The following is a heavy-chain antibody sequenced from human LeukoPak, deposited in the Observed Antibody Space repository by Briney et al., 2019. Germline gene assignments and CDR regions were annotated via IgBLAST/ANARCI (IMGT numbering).Heavy chain of an antibody. D-gene: IGHD3-10*01. CDR2: ISGDGGST. CDR3: ARGGVFAPGYYYGSGSSDYYYGMDV. V-gene: IGHV3-43*02. Sequence: PGGSLRLSCAASGFTFDDYAMHWVRQAPGKGLEWVSLISGDGGSTYYADSVKGRFTISRDNSKNTLYLQMNSLRAEDTAVYYCARGGVFAPGYYYGSGSSDYYYGMDVWGQGTTVTVSS. J-gene: IGHJ6*02. CDR1: GFTFDDYA.